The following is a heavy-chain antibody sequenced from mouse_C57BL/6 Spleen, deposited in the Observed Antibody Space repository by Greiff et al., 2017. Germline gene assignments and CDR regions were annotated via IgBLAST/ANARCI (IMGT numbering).Heavy chain of an antibody. V-gene: IGHV1-64*01. CDR1: GYTFTSYW. J-gene: IGHJ4*01. Sequence: QVQLQQSGAELVKPGASVKLSCKASGYTFTSYWMHWVKQRPGQGLEWIGMIHPNSGSTNYNEKFKSKATLTVDKSSSTAYMQLSSLTSEDSAVYYCARSYYDYDGTPEDYWGQGTSVTVSS. CDR3: ARSYYDYDGTPEDY. CDR2: IHPNSGST. D-gene: IGHD2-4*01.